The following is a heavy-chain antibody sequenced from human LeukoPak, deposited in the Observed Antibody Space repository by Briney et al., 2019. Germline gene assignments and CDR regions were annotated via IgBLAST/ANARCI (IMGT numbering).Heavy chain of an antibody. Sequence: KPGESLKISCTGSGYSFTSYWIGWVRQMPGKGLEWMGIIYPSDSDTRYSPSFQGQVTISADKSISTAYLHWSGLKASDTAMYYCARHGSSDYSDSSGFYSNYFFDYWGQGTLVTVSS. CDR3: ARHGSSDYSDSSGFYSNYFFDY. CDR1: GYSFTSYW. CDR2: IYPSDSDT. D-gene: IGHD3-22*01. V-gene: IGHV5-51*01. J-gene: IGHJ4*02.